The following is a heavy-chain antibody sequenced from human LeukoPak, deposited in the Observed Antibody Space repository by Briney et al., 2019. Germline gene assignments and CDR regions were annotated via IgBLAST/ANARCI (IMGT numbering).Heavy chain of an antibody. J-gene: IGHJ4*02. Sequence: SETLSLTCDVYGGSFSGYYWSWIRQPPEKGLEWIGEINHSGSTNYNPSLKSRVTISVDTSKHQFSMKLRSVTAADTAVYYCARGTVDIVATMMTEAGFDYWGQGTLVTVSS. D-gene: IGHD5-12*01. CDR1: GGSFSGYY. CDR2: INHSGST. CDR3: ARGTVDIVATMMTEAGFDY. V-gene: IGHV4-34*01.